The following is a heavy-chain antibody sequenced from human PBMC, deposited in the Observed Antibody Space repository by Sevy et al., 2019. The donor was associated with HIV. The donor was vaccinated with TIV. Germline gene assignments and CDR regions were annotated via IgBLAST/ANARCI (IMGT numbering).Heavy chain of an antibody. Sequence: GGSLRLSCAASGFTFSSYVMHWVRQAPGKGLEWVAVISYDGSNKYYADSVKGRFTISSDNSKNTLYLQMNSLRAEDTAVYYCLYYYDSSGYYYWGQGTLVTVSS. CDR1: GFTFSSYV. CDR3: LYYYDSSGYYY. V-gene: IGHV3-30*03. J-gene: IGHJ4*02. D-gene: IGHD3-22*01. CDR2: ISYDGSNK.